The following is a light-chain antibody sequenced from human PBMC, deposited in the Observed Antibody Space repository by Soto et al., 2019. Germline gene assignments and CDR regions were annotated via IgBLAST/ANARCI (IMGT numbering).Light chain of an antibody. CDR1: HYIYSN. Sequence: EIVMTQSPATLSVSPGERATLSCTASHYIYSNVAWFQQRPGQAPRLLIYRASTRATGTPARFSGSGSGTEFTLTITSLQSEDFARYDCQQYHNLWTFGQGTEVEIK. CDR2: RAS. J-gene: IGKJ1*01. V-gene: IGKV3-15*01. CDR3: QQYHNLWT.